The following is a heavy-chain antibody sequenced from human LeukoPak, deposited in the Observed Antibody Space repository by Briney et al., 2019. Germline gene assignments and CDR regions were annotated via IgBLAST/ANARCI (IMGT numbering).Heavy chain of an antibody. CDR1: GYTFTGYY. CDR2: INPNSGGT. Sequence: ASVEVSCKASGYTFTGYYMHWVRQAPGQGLEWMGWINPNSGGTNYAQKFQGRVTMTRDTSISTAYMELSRLRSDDTAVYYCARVGVLGSGSYYFDYWGQGTLVTVSS. V-gene: IGHV1-2*02. J-gene: IGHJ4*02. CDR3: ARVGVLGSGSYYFDY. D-gene: IGHD3-10*01.